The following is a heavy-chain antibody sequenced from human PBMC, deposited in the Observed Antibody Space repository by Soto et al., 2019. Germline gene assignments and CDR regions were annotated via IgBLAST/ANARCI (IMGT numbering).Heavy chain of an antibody. Sequence: PGGSLRLSCAASGFTVSSNYMSWVRQAPGKGLEWVSVIYSGGSTYYADSVKGRFTISRYNSKNTLYLQMNSLRAEDTAVYYCGRDPRDNLHYGTAVWGKGTKVTVS. CDR3: GRDPRDNLHYGTAV. CDR1: GFTVSSNY. D-gene: IGHD1-20*01. CDR2: IYSGGST. J-gene: IGHJ6*04. V-gene: IGHV3-53*01.